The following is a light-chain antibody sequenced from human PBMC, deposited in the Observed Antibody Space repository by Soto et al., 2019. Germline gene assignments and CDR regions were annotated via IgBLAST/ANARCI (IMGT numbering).Light chain of an antibody. CDR3: QQSYSTPLT. CDR2: GAS. J-gene: IGKJ4*01. Sequence: EIVLTQSPGTLSLSPGERATLSCRASQSVSSSYLAWYQQKPGQAPRLLIYGASNRATGIPARFSGSGSGTDFTLTISSLQPEDFATYYCQQSYSTPLTFGGGTKVDIK. V-gene: IGKV3-20*01. CDR1: QSVSSSY.